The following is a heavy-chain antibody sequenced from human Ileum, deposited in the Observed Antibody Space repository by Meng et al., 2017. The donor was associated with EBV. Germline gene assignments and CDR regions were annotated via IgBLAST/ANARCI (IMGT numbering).Heavy chain of an antibody. J-gene: IGHJ4*02. V-gene: IGHV3-30*18. CDR1: GFPLISYG. CDR3: AKEGGAGSLDN. CDR2: MSYDENNK. D-gene: IGHD6-19*01. Sequence: QVQLVDSGGGVVQPGEALRLSCTASGFPLISYGMQSVRQTPGKGREGVPRMSYDENNKHYAASVKGRFTISRDNSKNTLYLQMNSLRPEDAAVYYCAKEGGAGSLDNWGQGTLVTVSS.